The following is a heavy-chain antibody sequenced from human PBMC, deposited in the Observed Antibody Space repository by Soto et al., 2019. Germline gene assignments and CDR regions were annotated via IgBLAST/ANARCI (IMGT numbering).Heavy chain of an antibody. CDR1: GGSIDSGAFS. Sequence: PSETLSLTCAVSGGSIDSGAFSLSWIRQPPGKGLEWIGYVTHSGTAYSIPSLNGRLTLSVDSSQTQFSLKLASVTAADSAFYYCARIHWAQSSLDYWGRGILVTVSS. CDR3: ARIHWAQSSLDY. D-gene: IGHD6-19*01. J-gene: IGHJ4*02. CDR2: VTHSGTA. V-gene: IGHV4-30-2*01.